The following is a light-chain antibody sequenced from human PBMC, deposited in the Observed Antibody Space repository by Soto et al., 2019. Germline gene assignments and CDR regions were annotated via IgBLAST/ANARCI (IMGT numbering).Light chain of an antibody. V-gene: IGKV3-11*01. CDR2: DAS. J-gene: IGKJ4*01. Sequence: ESVLTQSPATLSLSPGESATLSCRASPSVSNSLAWYQHKPGQAPRLLIYDASNRATGVQTRFSGSGSGTDFTLTISRLEPEEFAVYYGQQRNKWPPVSFGGGTRVEI. CDR1: PSVSNS. CDR3: QQRNKWPPVS.